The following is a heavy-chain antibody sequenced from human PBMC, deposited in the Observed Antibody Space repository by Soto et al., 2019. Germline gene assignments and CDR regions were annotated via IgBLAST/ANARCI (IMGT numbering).Heavy chain of an antibody. J-gene: IGHJ6*02. V-gene: IGHV3-30*18. CDR3: AKTIERWLQLTYDYYYGLDV. Sequence: GGSLRLSCAASGFTFSTYGMHWVRQAPGKGLEWVAVISYDGFNKYYADSVKGRFTISRDNSNNTLYLQMNSLRAEDTAVYYCAKTIERWLQLTYDYYYGLDVWGQGTTVTVSS. CDR2: ISYDGFNK. D-gene: IGHD5-12*01. CDR1: GFTFSTYG.